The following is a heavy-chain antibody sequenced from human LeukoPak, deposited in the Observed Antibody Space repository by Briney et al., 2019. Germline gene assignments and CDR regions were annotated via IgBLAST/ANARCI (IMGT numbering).Heavy chain of an antibody. V-gene: IGHV1-46*01. D-gene: IGHD6-19*01. Sequence: GASVKVSCKASGYTFTSYYMHWARQAPGQGLEWMGIINPSGGSTSYAQKFRGRVTMTRDMSTSTVYMELSSLRSEDTAVYYCARGSIAVAGTGGAFDIWGQGTMVTVSS. J-gene: IGHJ3*02. CDR3: ARGSIAVAGTGGAFDI. CDR2: INPSGGST. CDR1: GYTFTSYY.